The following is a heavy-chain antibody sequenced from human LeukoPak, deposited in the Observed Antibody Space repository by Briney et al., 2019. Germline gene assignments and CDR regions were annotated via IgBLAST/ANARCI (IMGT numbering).Heavy chain of an antibody. D-gene: IGHD2-15*01. CDR3: ARDGMAANKYSPLDN. CDR2: ISSSSSYI. V-gene: IGHV3-21*01. Sequence: GGSLRLACAASVFTFSSHSMYWVRQAPGKGLEWVSSISSSSSYIYYADSVKGRFTISRDNAKNSLYLQMNSLRAEDTAVYYCARDGMAANKYSPLDNWGQGTLVTVSS. CDR1: VFTFSSHS. J-gene: IGHJ4*02.